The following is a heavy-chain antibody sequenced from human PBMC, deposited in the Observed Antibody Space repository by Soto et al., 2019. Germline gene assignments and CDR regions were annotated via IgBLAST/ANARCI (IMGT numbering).Heavy chain of an antibody. J-gene: IGHJ5*02. V-gene: IGHV4-59*01. CDR1: GGSISSYY. CDR2: IYYSGST. Sequence: SETLSLTSTVSGGSISSYYWSWIRQPPGKGLEWIGYIYYSGSTNYNPSLKSRVTISVDTSKNQFSLKLSSVTAADTAVYYCARASTEWELISFDPWGQGTLVTVSS. D-gene: IGHD1-26*01. CDR3: ARASTEWELISFDP.